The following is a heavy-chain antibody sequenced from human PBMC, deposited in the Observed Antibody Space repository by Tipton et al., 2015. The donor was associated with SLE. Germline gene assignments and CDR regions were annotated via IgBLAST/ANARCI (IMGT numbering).Heavy chain of an antibody. Sequence: TLSLTCTVSGGSISSSSYYWGWIRQPPGKGLESIGSIYYSGSTYYNPSLKSRVTISVDTSKNQFSLKLSSVTAADTAVYYCARDTIFGVAHWGQGTLVTVSS. CDR2: IYYSGST. J-gene: IGHJ4*02. CDR1: GGSISSSSYY. CDR3: ARDTIFGVAH. V-gene: IGHV4-39*07. D-gene: IGHD3-3*01.